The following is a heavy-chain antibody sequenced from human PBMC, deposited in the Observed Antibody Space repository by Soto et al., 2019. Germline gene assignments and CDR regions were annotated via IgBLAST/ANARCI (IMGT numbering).Heavy chain of an antibody. Sequence: SETLSLTCTVSGGSISNFYWSWILQPPGKGLEWIGYTSYSGNTNYNPSLKSRVSISVDTSKNQFSLNLTSVTAADTAVYYCARAPMVLTRSYFDSWGQGTPVTVSS. D-gene: IGHD2-8*01. CDR1: GGSISNFY. J-gene: IGHJ4*02. CDR3: ARAPMVLTRSYFDS. CDR2: TSYSGNT. V-gene: IGHV4-59*01.